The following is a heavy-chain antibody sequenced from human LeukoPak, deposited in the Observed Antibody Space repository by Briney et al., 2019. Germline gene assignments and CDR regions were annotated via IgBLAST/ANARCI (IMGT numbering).Heavy chain of an antibody. CDR3: ASRIAAGFDY. D-gene: IGHD6-13*01. CDR1: GGSFSGYY. V-gene: IGHV4-34*01. CDR2: INHSGST. Sequence: PSETLSLTCAVYGGSFSGYYGSWLRQPPEKGVEWIGEINHSGSTNYNPSLKSRVTISVDTSKNQFSLKLSSVTAADTAVYYCASRIAAGFDYWGQGTLVTVSS. J-gene: IGHJ4*02.